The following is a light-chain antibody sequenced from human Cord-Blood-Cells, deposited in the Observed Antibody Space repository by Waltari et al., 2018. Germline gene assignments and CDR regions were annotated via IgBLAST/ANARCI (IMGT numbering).Light chain of an antibody. CDR2: GAS. J-gene: IGKJ3*01. V-gene: IGKV3-15*01. CDR1: QSVSNN. Sequence: EIVMTQSPATLSVSPGERATLSCRASQSVSNNLAWYQQKPGQAPRLLIYGASTRATGIPARFSGSGSGTEFNLTISSLQSEDFAVYYCQQYNNWPPFTFGPGTKVDIK. CDR3: QQYNNWPPFT.